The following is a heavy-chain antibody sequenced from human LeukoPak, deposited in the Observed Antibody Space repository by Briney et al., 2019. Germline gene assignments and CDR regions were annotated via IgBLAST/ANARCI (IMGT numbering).Heavy chain of an antibody. Sequence: GGSLRLSCAASGFTFNNAWMSWVRQAPGKGLEWVGRIKSKTDGGTTDYAAPVKGRFTISRDDSKNTLYLQMNSLKTEDTAVYYCTTVMIVVVHDAFDIWGQGTMVTVSS. D-gene: IGHD3-22*01. CDR2: IKSKTDGGTT. CDR3: TTVMIVVVHDAFDI. V-gene: IGHV3-15*01. CDR1: GFTFNNAW. J-gene: IGHJ3*02.